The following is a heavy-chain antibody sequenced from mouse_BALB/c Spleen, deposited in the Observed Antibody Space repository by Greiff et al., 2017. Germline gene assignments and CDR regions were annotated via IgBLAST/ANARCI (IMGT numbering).Heavy chain of an antibody. Sequence: QVQLQQSGAELMKPGASVKISCKATGYTFSSYWIEWVKQRPGHGLEWIGEILPGSGSTNYNEKFKGKATFTADTSSDTAYMQLSSMTSEDSAFYYCARRGFITTGMDYWGQGTSVTVSS. D-gene: IGHD1-1*01. V-gene: IGHV1-9*01. CDR3: ARRGFITTGMDY. CDR2: ILPGSGST. CDR1: GYTFSSYW. J-gene: IGHJ4*01.